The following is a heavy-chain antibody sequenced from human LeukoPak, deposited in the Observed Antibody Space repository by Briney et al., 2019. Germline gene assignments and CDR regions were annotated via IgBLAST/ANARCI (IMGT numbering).Heavy chain of an antibody. CDR2: INPYTGGT. CDR3: ARDPPAYPCTTTRCYPEVDY. D-gene: IGHD2-2*01. J-gene: IGHJ4*02. CDR1: GYTFSGNF. Sequence: ASVKVSCKASGYTFSGNFIHWVRQAPGLGLEWMGWINPYTGGTNSAEKFQGRVTLTRDTSLTTAYMELTSLRSDDTAVYYCARDPPAYPCTTTRCYPEVDYWGQGTLVTVSS. V-gene: IGHV1-2*02.